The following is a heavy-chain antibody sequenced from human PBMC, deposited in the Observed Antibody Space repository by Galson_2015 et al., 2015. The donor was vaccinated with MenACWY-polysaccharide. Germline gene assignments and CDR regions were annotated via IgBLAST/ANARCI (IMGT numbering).Heavy chain of an antibody. D-gene: IGHD2-15*01. CDR1: GFTFSSYW. CDR2: INTDGSST. Sequence: SLRLSCAASGFTFSSYWMHWVRQAPGEGLVWVSRINTDGSSTSYADSVKGRFTVSRDNAKNTVYLQMNSLRAEDTAVYYCARHQPRIDAFDMWGQGTMVTVSS. CDR3: ARHQPRIDAFDM. V-gene: IGHV3-74*01. J-gene: IGHJ3*02.